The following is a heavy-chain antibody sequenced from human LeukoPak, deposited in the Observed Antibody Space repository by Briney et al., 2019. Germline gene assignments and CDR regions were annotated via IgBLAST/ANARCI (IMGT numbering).Heavy chain of an antibody. CDR3: ARGGDLGFGEVTFDY. CDR1: GFTFDDYG. Sequence: GGSLRLSCAASGFTFDDYGMSWVRQGPGKGLEWVSSINWNGGSTGYTDSVKGRFTISRDNAKNSLYLQMNSLRAEDTALYYCARGGDLGFGEVTFDYWGQGTLVTVSS. D-gene: IGHD3-10*01. J-gene: IGHJ4*02. V-gene: IGHV3-20*04. CDR2: INWNGGST.